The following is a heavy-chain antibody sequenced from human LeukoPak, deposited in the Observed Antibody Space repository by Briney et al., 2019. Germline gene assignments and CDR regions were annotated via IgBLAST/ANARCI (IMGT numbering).Heavy chain of an antibody. CDR2: ISYDGSNK. CDR1: GFTFSSYG. D-gene: IGHD6-13*01. V-gene: IGHV3-30*18. J-gene: IGHJ6*03. Sequence: GGSLRLSCAASGFTFSSYGMHWVRQAPGKGLEWVAVISYDGSNKYYADSVKGRFTISRDNSKNTLYLQMNSLRAEDTAVYYCAKDGGDSSSWYPLYYYYYMDVWGKGTTVTVSS. CDR3: AKDGGDSSSWYPLYYYYYMDV.